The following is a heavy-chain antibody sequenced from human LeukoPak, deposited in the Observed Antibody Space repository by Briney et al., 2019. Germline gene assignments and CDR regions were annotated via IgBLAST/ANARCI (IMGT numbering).Heavy chain of an antibody. CDR2: IYYDGSDK. V-gene: IGHV3-33*01. D-gene: IGHD6-6*01. J-gene: IGHJ4*02. Sequence: PGRSPRLSCAASGFTFSSYGMHWVRQAPGKGLEWVAVIYYDGSDKRYADSVKGRFTISRDNAKKSLYLQMNSLRAEDTAVYYCARDQSSSSGVDYWGQGTLVTVSS. CDR1: GFTFSSYG. CDR3: ARDQSSSSGVDY.